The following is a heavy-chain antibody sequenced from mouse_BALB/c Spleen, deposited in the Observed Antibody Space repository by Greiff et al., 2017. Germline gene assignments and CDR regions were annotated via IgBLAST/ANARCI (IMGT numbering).Heavy chain of an antibody. CDR3: AREGGLYDGSSYAMDY. Sequence: QVQLQQSGPQLVRPGASVKISCKASGYSFTSYWMHWVKQRPGQGLEWIGMIDPSDSETRLNQKFKDKATLTVDKSSSTAYMQLSSPTSEDSAVYYCAREGGLYDGSSYAMDYWGQGTSVTVSS. CDR1: GYSFTSYW. D-gene: IGHD2-3*01. J-gene: IGHJ4*01. CDR2: IDPSDSET. V-gene: IGHV1S127*01.